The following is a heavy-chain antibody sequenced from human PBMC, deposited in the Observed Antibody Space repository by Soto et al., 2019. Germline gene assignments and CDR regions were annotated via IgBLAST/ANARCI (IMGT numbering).Heavy chain of an antibody. V-gene: IGHV3-15*07. CDR1: GFTFSNAW. CDR3: TTDSYITVTPVRLDY. Sequence: GGSLRLSCAASGFTFSNAWINWVRQAPGKGLEWVGRVKSKTHGGTTAFAASVKGRFAISRDDSISMAFMRMNSLRIEDTAVYYCTTDSYITVTPVRLDYWGHGTLVTVSS. D-gene: IGHD4-4*01. CDR2: VKSKTHGGTT. J-gene: IGHJ4*01.